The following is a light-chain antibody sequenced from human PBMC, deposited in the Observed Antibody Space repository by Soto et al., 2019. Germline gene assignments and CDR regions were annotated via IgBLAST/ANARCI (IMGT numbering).Light chain of an antibody. CDR3: QQYGSSGT. CDR1: QSVTGNY. V-gene: IGKV3-20*01. Sequence: EIVLTQSPGALSLXPGXGXTLSXRASQSVTGNYLAWYQQKPGQAPRLLIHGASNRATGIPDRFSGSGSGTDFTLTIGRLEPEDFAVYYCQQYGSSGTFGQGTKVDIK. J-gene: IGKJ1*01. CDR2: GAS.